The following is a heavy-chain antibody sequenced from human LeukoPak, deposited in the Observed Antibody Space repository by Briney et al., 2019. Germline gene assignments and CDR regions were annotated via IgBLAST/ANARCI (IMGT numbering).Heavy chain of an antibody. CDR2: IAYDGSIE. Sequence: GGSLRLSCAASGFTFSRHGMHWVRLAPGKGLEWVAFIAYDGSIENYADSVKGRFTISRDNSKNTLYLQMNSLRAEDTAVYYCAKEDIVVVPAAIGYYYYGMDVSGKGTTVTVSS. CDR1: GFTFSRHG. D-gene: IGHD2-2*01. CDR3: AKEDIVVVPAAIGYYYYGMDV. V-gene: IGHV3-30*02. J-gene: IGHJ6*04.